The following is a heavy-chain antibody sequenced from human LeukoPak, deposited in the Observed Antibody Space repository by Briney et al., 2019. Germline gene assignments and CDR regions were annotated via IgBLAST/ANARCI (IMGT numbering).Heavy chain of an antibody. D-gene: IGHD5-18*01. V-gene: IGHV4-34*01. Sequence: SETPSLTCAVYGGSFSGYYWSWIRQPPGKGLEWIGEINHSGSTNYNPSLKSRVTISVDTSKNQFSLKLSSVTAADTAVYYRARGRGYSYGRHFDYWGQGTLVTVSS. CDR2: INHSGST. CDR3: ARGRGYSYGRHFDY. CDR1: GGSFSGYY. J-gene: IGHJ4*02.